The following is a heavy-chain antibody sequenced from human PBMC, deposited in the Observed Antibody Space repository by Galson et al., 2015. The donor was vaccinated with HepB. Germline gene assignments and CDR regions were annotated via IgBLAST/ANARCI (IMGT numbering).Heavy chain of an antibody. V-gene: IGHV1-3*01. CDR1: GYTFTSYA. CDR3: ARDAIYLELYFDL. J-gene: IGHJ2*01. CDR2: INAGNGNT. Sequence: SVKVSCKASGYTFTSYAMHWVRQAPGQRLEWMGWINAGNGNTKYSQKFQGRVTITRDTSASTAYMELSSLRSEDTAVYYCARDAIYLELYFDLWGRGTLVTVSS. D-gene: IGHD1-7*01.